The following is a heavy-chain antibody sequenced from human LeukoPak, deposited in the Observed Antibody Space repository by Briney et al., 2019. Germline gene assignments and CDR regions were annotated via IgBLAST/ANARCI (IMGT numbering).Heavy chain of an antibody. Sequence: GGSLGLSCAASGFTFSSYAMSWVRQAPGKGLEWVSAISGSGGSTYYADSVKGRFTISRDNSKNTLYLQINSLRAEDTAVYYCAKAILWFGEFPHYYFDYWGQGTLVTVSS. CDR3: AKAILWFGEFPHYYFDY. CDR1: GFTFSSYA. D-gene: IGHD3-10*01. J-gene: IGHJ4*02. CDR2: ISGSGGST. V-gene: IGHV3-23*01.